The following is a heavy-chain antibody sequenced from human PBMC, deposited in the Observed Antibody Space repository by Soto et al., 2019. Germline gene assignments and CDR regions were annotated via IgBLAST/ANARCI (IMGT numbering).Heavy chain of an antibody. CDR3: ARVRSVVNPHYYYGMDV. J-gene: IGHJ6*02. V-gene: IGHV1-69*13. D-gene: IGHD2-15*01. CDR1: GGTFSSYA. Sequence: SVKVSCKASGGTFSSYAISWVRQAPGQGLEWMGGIIPIFGTANYAQKFQGRVTITADESTSTAYMELSSLRSEDTAAYYCARVRSVVNPHYYYGMDVWGQGTTVTVSS. CDR2: IIPIFGTA.